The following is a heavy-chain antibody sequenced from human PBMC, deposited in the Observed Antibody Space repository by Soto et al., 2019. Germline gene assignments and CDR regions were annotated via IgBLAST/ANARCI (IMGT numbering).Heavy chain of an antibody. V-gene: IGHV1-69*08. CDR1: GGTYSPYT. D-gene: IGHD3-16*01. Sequence: QVQLVQSGAAVKNPGSSVKVSCKSSGGTYSPYTINCVRQAPGQGLEWMGRTIPFLGVTNYGLKFQARVTITADKAAKTAYMELRSLRFEDTAVYYCARDWESSVSTWSFGGFWGRGTLVTVSS. CDR2: TIPFLGVT. CDR3: ARDWESSVSTWSFGGF. J-gene: IGHJ4*02.